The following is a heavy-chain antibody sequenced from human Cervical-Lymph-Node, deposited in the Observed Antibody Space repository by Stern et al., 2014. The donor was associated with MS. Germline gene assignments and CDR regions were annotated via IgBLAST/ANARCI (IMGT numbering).Heavy chain of an antibody. J-gene: IGHJ6*02. Sequence: VQLVESGGGVVQPGRSLRVSCAASGFTFSKYGMHWVRQAPGKGLEWVAVIWYDATNKYYADSVNGRFTISRDNSKNTLYLQMNSLRAEDTAVYFCARDIPHFGHYYALDVWGQGTTVTVSS. CDR3: ARDIPHFGHYYALDV. CDR1: GFTFSKYG. V-gene: IGHV3-33*01. D-gene: IGHD2-21*01. CDR2: IWYDATNK.